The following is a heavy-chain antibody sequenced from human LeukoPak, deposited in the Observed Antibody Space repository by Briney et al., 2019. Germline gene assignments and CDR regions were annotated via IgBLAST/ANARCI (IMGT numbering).Heavy chain of an antibody. J-gene: IGHJ4*02. CDR2: ISGDGDRT. D-gene: IGHD6-6*01. CDR1: GFTFSGYA. V-gene: IGHV3-64D*06. Sequence: GGSLRLSCSASGFTFSGYAMHWVRQAPGKGLEYVSAISGDGDRTYYADSVKGRFSISRDNSKSTLHLQMSSLRAEDTAVYYCVREYSGYYFFDSWGQGTLVTVSS. CDR3: VREYSGYYFFDS.